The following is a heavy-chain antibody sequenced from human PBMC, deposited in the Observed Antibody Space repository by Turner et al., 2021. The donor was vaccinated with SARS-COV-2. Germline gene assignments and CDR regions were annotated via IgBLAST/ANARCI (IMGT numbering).Heavy chain of an antibody. Sequence: EVQLVVSGGGLVQPGGPLRLSCAASGFTFSSYWMSWVRQGPGKGLEWVANIKQDGSEKYYVDSVKGRFTISRDNAKNSLYLQMNSLRAEDTAVYYCARHSPELRGDYFNYWGQGTLVTVSS. J-gene: IGHJ4*02. CDR2: IKQDGSEK. V-gene: IGHV3-7*01. CDR1: GFTFSSYW. CDR3: ARHSPELRGDYFNY. D-gene: IGHD1-26*01.